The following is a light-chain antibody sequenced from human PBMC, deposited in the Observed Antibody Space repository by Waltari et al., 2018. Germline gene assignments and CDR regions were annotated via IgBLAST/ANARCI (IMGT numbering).Light chain of an antibody. CDR3: CSYAGSYTFVI. Sequence: QSALTQPRSVSGSPGQSVTISCTGTSSDVGNSHYVPWYQQLPNKAPKLMIYEVSERPSGVPDRFSGSKSGNTASLTISGLLSEDEADYYCCSYAGSYTFVIFGGGTKLTVL. CDR2: EVS. CDR1: SSDVGNSHY. J-gene: IGLJ2*01. V-gene: IGLV2-11*01.